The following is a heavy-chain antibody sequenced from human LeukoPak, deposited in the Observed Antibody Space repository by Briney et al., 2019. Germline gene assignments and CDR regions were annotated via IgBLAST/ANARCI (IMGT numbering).Heavy chain of an antibody. Sequence: GESLQISCKGSGHSFTNYWIGWVRQMPGKGLEWVGIIYPSDSDTRHSPSFQGQVTISADKSISTAYLQWSSLKASDTAMYYCAISFGSGWYADNWGQGTLVTVSS. J-gene: IGHJ4*02. CDR2: IYPSDSDT. CDR1: GHSFTNYW. CDR3: AISFGSGWYADN. V-gene: IGHV5-51*01. D-gene: IGHD6-19*01.